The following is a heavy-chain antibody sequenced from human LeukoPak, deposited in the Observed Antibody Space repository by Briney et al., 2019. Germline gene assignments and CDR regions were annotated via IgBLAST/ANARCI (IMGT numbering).Heavy chain of an antibody. CDR1: GFVFSSNS. Sequence: GGSLRLSCAASGFVFSSNSMSWVRQAPGKGVERVSYISSSSSTIYYADSVKGRFTISRDNAKNSLYLQVNSLRAEDTAVYYCATSGYSNIDYWGQGTLVTVSS. D-gene: IGHD4-11*01. J-gene: IGHJ4*02. V-gene: IGHV3-48*04. CDR3: ATSGYSNIDY. CDR2: ISSSSSTI.